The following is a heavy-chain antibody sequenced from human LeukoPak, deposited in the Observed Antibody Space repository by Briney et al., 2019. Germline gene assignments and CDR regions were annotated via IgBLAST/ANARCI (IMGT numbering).Heavy chain of an antibody. CDR3: ARIHRYCSGGACYVLDN. D-gene: IGHD2-15*01. Sequence: SETLSLTCTVSGGSISSYYWSWIRQPPGKGLEWIGYIYYSGSTNYNPSLKSRVTISVDTSKNQFSLQLSSVTAADTAVYYCARIHRYCSGGACYVLDNWGQGTLVAVSS. CDR1: GGSISSYY. V-gene: IGHV4-59*01. CDR2: IYYSGST. J-gene: IGHJ4*02.